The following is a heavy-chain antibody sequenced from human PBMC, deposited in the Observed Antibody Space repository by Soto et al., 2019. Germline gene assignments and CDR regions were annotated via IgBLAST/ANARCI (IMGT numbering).Heavy chain of an antibody. CDR1: GLTFGRRA. CDR2: ITDNGGDA. V-gene: IGHV3-23*01. D-gene: IGHD3-10*01. J-gene: IGHJ4*02. Sequence: GGSLRLSCVASGLTFGRRAMSWVSQAPGEWLQWVATITDNGGDAKYADSVRGRFVISRDNSKKTLYLQMTSLTAEDSAMYFCARGSTESYPGSRIFEFWGRGTLVNVSS. CDR3: ARGSTESYPGSRIFEF.